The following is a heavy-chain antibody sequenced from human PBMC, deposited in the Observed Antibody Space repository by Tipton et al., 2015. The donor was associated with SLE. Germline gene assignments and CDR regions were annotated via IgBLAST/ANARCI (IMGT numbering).Heavy chain of an antibody. CDR1: GGSISSSGYY. Sequence: LSLTCTVSGGSISSSGYYWGWISQPPGKGLEWIGSIYYSGSTYYNPSLKSRVTISVDTSKNQFSLKLSSVTAADTAVYYCARALARGWFDPWGQGTLVTVSS. V-gene: IGHV4-39*07. J-gene: IGHJ5*02. CDR3: ARALARGWFDP. CDR2: IYYSGST.